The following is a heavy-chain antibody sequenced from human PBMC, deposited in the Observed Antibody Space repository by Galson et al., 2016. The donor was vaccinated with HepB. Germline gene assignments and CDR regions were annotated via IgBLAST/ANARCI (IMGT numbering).Heavy chain of an antibody. CDR1: GGSLDYFV. D-gene: IGHD1-1*01. V-gene: IGHV1-69*04. CDR2: IIPLLGIT. Sequence: SVKVSCKAVGGSLDYFVINWVRQTPGQGLEWMGRIIPLLGITNYAEKIKDRVTIIADKSTSTASMVLSGLSFDDTAVYFCAGRHSTTWKDGLDVWGRGTTVAVSS. CDR3: AGRHSTTWKDGLDV. J-gene: IGHJ6*04.